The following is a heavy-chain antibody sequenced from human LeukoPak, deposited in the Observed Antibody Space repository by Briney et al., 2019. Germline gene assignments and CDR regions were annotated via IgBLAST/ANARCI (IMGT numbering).Heavy chain of an antibody. CDR3: ARGGSTYCDY. Sequence: GGSLRLSCAASGFSFSTYAISWVRQAPGKGLEWVSCISTTSSYIFYADSVRGRFTISRDNAKNSLYLQMDSLRAEDTAVYFCARGGSTYCDYWGQGTLVTVSS. J-gene: IGHJ4*02. V-gene: IGHV3-21*01. D-gene: IGHD2-2*01. CDR2: ISTTSSYI. CDR1: GFSFSTYA.